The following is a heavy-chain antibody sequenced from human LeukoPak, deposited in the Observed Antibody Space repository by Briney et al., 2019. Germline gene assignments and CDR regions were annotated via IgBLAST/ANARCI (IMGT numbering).Heavy chain of an antibody. CDR1: GGTFSSYA. Sequence: SVKVSCKASGGTFSSYAISWVRQAPGQGLEWMGRIIPILGIANYAQKFQGRVTITADESTSTAYMELSSLRSEDTAVYYCAGRTYYYDSSGSPDYYYYMDVWGKGTTVTVSS. CDR2: IIPILGIA. V-gene: IGHV1-69*04. D-gene: IGHD3-22*01. CDR3: AGRTYYYDSSGSPDYYYYMDV. J-gene: IGHJ6*03.